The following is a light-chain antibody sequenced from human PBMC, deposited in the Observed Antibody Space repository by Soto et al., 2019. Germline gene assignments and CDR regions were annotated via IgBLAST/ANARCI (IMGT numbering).Light chain of an antibody. CDR2: GNT. Sequence: QAVLTQPPSVSGAPGQRVTLSCTGSGSNIGAGYDVDWYQHLPSTAPKVLIYGNTNRPSGVPDRFSGSTSGTSASLAITGLQVEDEGDYYCQSYDSTLSARYVFGTGTKVTVL. V-gene: IGLV1-40*01. CDR1: GSNIGAGYD. CDR3: QSYDSTLSARYV. J-gene: IGLJ1*01.